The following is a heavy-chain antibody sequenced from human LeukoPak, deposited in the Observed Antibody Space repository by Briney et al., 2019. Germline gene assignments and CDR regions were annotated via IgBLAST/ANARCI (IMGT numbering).Heavy chain of an antibody. CDR2: IKPSGTDT. V-gene: IGHV1-46*01. Sequence: ASVKVSCKASGGTFSSYAISWVRQAPGQGLEWMGIIKPSGTDTKYAQKLQGRVFMTTDTSTSTVYMELSSLKSEDTAVYYCARVRDGYNDAYDIWGQGTMVIVSS. CDR1: GGTFSSYA. J-gene: IGHJ3*02. D-gene: IGHD5-24*01. CDR3: ARVRDGYNDAYDI.